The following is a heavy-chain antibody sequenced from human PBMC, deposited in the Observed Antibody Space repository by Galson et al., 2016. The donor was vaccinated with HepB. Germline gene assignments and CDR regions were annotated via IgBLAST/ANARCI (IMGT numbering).Heavy chain of an antibody. CDR2: ISGIGGST. Sequence: SLRLSCAASGFTFSSYAMTWVRQVPGKGLEWVSAISGIGGSTNYADYVKGRFTISRDNSKNTLYLQTNSLRAEDTAVYYCAKDLSNSRRYWYFDLWGRGTLVTVSS. D-gene: IGHD4-23*01. J-gene: IGHJ2*01. CDR1: GFTFSSYA. CDR3: AKDLSNSRRYWYFDL. V-gene: IGHV3-23*01.